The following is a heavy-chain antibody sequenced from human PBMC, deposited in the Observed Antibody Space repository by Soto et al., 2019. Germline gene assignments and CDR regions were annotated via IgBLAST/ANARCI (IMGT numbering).Heavy chain of an antibody. CDR2: IYPDESDT. Sequence: GESLKISCKGSGNRFDRYWIGWVRQMPGKSLEWMAIIYPDESDTKYSPSFQGQVTISADNSISTAYLQWSSLKASDTAMYYCVRMGFSGGGYLSYYYYGMDIWGQGTTVSVSS. CDR1: GNRFDRYW. V-gene: IGHV5-51*03. J-gene: IGHJ6*02. D-gene: IGHD5-12*01. CDR3: VRMGFSGGGYLSYYYYGMDI.